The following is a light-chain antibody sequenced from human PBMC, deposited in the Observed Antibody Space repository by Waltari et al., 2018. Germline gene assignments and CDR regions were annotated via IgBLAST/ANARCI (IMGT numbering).Light chain of an antibody. V-gene: IGKV4-1*01. CDR2: WAS. CDR3: QQYYSTLG. CDR1: QRVLYSSNNKNY. J-gene: IGKJ2*03. Sequence: DIVMTQSPDSLAVSLGERATINCKSSQRVLYSSNNKNYLAWYQQKPGQPPKLLIYWASTRESGVPDRFSGSGSGTDFTLTISSLQAEDVAVYYCQQYYSTLGFGQGTKLEIK.